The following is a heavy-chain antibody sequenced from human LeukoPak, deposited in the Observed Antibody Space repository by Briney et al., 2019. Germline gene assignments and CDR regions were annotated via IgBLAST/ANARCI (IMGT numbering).Heavy chain of an antibody. D-gene: IGHD6-6*01. CDR1: GFTSSSYW. Sequence: PRGSLRLSCAASGFTSSSYWMHWVRQAPGKGLVWVSRINSDGSSTSYADSVKGRFTITRDNAKNTLYLQMNSLRAEDTAVYYCARERRSQHSSSSPWSDPWGQGTLVTVSS. J-gene: IGHJ5*02. CDR2: INSDGSST. CDR3: ARERRSQHSSSSPWSDP. V-gene: IGHV3-74*01.